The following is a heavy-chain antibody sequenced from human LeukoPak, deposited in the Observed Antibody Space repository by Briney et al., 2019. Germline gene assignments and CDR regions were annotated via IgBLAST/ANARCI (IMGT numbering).Heavy chain of an antibody. D-gene: IGHD1-1*01. CDR3: TSGLSVRRSNNTPVDY. CDR1: GFTFSGSA. V-gene: IGHV3-73*01. J-gene: IGHJ4*02. Sequence: SGGSLRLSCTASGFTFSGSAMHWVRQASGKGLEWVGRIRSKANSYATVYAASVKGRFTISRDDSKTTAYLQMNSLKTEDTAVYYCTSGLSVRRSNNTPVDYWGQGTLVTVSS. CDR2: IRSKANSYAT.